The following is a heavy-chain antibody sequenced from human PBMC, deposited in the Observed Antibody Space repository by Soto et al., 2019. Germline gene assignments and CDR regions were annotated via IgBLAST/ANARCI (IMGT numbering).Heavy chain of an antibody. CDR1: GFTVSSNY. Sequence: EVQLVESGGGLFQPGGSLRLSCAASGFTVSSNYMSWVRQAPGKGLEWVSVIYSGGSTYYADSVKGRFTISRDNSKNTLYLQMNSLRAEDTAVYYCARDNSGYYYGMDVWGQGTTVTVSS. CDR3: ARDNSGYYYGMDV. V-gene: IGHV3-53*01. J-gene: IGHJ6*02. CDR2: IYSGGST. D-gene: IGHD6-25*01.